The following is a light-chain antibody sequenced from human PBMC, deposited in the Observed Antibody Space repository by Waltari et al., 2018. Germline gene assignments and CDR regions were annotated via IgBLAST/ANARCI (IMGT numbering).Light chain of an antibody. CDR1: SSDVGAYNY. CDR2: DVD. J-gene: IGLJ2*01. Sequence: QSALTQPRSVSGSPGPSVPFSCTGTSSDVGAYNYVSWYQHNPGKAPKLMVYDVDKRPSGVPDRFSGSKSGNTASLTISGLQAEDEADYYCCSYAGSYGGSYSVVFGGGTKVTVL. V-gene: IGLV2-11*01. CDR3: CSYAGSYGGSYSVV.